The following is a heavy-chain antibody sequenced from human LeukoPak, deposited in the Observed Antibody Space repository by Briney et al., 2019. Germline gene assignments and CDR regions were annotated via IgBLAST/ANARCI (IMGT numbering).Heavy chain of an antibody. CDR3: ARDAMVTTSLPGR. J-gene: IGHJ4*02. D-gene: IGHD4-17*01. Sequence: SVKVSCKASGGTSSSYAISWVRQAPGQGLEWMGRIIPILGIANYAQKFQGRVTITADKSTSTAYMELSSLRSEDTAVYYCARDAMVTTSLPGRWGQGTLVTVSS. CDR1: GGTSSSYA. CDR2: IIPILGIA. V-gene: IGHV1-69*04.